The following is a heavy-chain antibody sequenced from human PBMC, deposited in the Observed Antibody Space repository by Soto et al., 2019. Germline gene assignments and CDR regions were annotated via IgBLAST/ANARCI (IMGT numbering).Heavy chain of an antibody. V-gene: IGHV1-69*04. Sequence: ASVKVSCKASGGTFSSYTISWVRQAPGQGLEWMGRIIPILGIANYAQKFQGRVTITADKSTSTAYMELSSLRSEDTAVYYCAREPVAGPRRAWFDPWGQGTLVTVSS. J-gene: IGHJ5*02. D-gene: IGHD6-19*01. CDR3: AREPVAGPRRAWFDP. CDR1: GGTFSSYT. CDR2: IIPILGIA.